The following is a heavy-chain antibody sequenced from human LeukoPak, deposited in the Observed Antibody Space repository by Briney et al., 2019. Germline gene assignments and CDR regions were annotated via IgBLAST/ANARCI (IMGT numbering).Heavy chain of an antibody. D-gene: IGHD1-26*01. CDR2: INHSGST. J-gene: IGHJ4*02. CDR1: GGSFSGYY. CDR3: ARLRGGSYNY. Sequence: SETPSLTCAVYGGSFSGYYWSWIRQPPGKGLEWIGEINHSGSTNYNPSLKSRVTISVDTSKNQFSLKLSSVTAADTAVYYCARLRGGSYNYWGQGTLVTVSS. V-gene: IGHV4-34*01.